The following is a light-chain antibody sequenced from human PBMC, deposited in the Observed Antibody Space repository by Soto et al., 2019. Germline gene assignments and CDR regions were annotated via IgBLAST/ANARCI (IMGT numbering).Light chain of an antibody. CDR1: QSISSC. Sequence: DIQMTQSPSTLSASVGDRVTITCRASQSISSCFAWYHQKPGKAPKLRIYKASSLERGVPSRFSGSGSGTDLTLTISSLQPEDFATYYCQQYNSYPLTFGGGTKVDIK. CDR2: KAS. V-gene: IGKV1-5*03. CDR3: QQYNSYPLT. J-gene: IGKJ4*01.